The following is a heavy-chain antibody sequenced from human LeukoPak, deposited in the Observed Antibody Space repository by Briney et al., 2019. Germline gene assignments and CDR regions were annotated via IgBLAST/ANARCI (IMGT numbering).Heavy chain of an antibody. CDR1: GYTFTSYD. Sequence: ASVKVSCEASGYTFTSYDINWVRQATGQGLEWMGWMNPNSGNTGYAQKFQGRVTITRNTSISTAYMELSSLRSEDTAVYYCARGNPYSYDLDYWGQGTLVTVSS. CDR3: ARGNPYSYDLDY. CDR2: MNPNSGNT. V-gene: IGHV1-8*03. D-gene: IGHD5-18*01. J-gene: IGHJ4*02.